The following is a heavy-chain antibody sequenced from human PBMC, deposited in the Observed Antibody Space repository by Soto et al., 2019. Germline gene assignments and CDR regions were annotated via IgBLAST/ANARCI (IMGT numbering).Heavy chain of an antibody. V-gene: IGHV3-48*03. CDR3: ARDPHYYDSLYGMDV. J-gene: IGHJ6*02. CDR2: ISSSGSTI. CDR1: GFTFSSYE. D-gene: IGHD3-22*01. Sequence: WGSLRLSCAASGFTFSSYEMNFFRHSAFKWLEWVSYISSSGSTIYYADSVKGRFTISRDNAKNSLYLQMNSLRAEDTAVYYCARDPHYYDSLYGMDVWGQGTTVTVSS.